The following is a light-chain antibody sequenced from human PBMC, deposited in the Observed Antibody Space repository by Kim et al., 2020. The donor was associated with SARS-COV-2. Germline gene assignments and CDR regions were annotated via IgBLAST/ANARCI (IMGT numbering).Light chain of an antibody. J-gene: IGKJ4*01. Sequence: EVVLTQSPATLSLSPGERATLSCRASQSVSYNYLAWYQHKPGQAPRLLIHGAFTRATGIPARFSGSGSGTEFTLTITSLQSEDFAVYYCQQYNHWPPTFGGGTKVEI. V-gene: IGKV3D-15*01. CDR1: QSVSYN. CDR3: QQYNHWPPT. CDR2: GAF.